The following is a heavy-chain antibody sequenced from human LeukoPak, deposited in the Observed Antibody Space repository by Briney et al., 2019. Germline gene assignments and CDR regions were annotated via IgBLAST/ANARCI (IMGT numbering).Heavy chain of an antibody. CDR3: ARDVGTYLS. CDR2: INPKSGGT. J-gene: IGHJ1*01. V-gene: IGHV1-2*02. Sequence: GASVKVSCKASGYTFTRHYIHWVRQVPGQGHEWLGWINPKSGGTKYAQKFQGRVTMTRDKSISTVYMELSGLISDDSAVYYCARDVGTYLSWGQGTLVTVSA. CDR1: GYTFTRHY. D-gene: IGHD1-26*01.